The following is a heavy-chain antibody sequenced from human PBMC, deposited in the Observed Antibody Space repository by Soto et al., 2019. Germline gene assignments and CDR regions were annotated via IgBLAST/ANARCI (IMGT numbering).Heavy chain of an antibody. CDR2: IYPGDSDT. CDR3: ARGIPAAEYYSGMDV. V-gene: IGHV5-51*01. CDR1: GYSFTTYW. D-gene: IGHD2-2*01. J-gene: IGHJ6*02. Sequence: PGESLKISCKGSGYSFTTYWIGWVRQMPGKGLEWMGIIYPGDSDTRYSPSFQGQVTISADKSISTAYLQWSSPKASDTAMYYCARGIPAAEYYSGMDVWGQGTTVTVSS.